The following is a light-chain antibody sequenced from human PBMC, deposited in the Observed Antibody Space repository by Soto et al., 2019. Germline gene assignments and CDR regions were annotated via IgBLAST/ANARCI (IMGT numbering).Light chain of an antibody. CDR1: KIGCNF. CDR3: QVWASTAELFV. CDR2: DAT. Sequence: SELTQPPSVSGAPGQTAKITCGGAKIGCNFVHWYKRRPGKAPVAVVFDATDRPSGIPDRISASRSGDTATLTISRVHAGDEADYYCQVWASTAELFVFGSGTKVTVL. J-gene: IGLJ1*01. V-gene: IGLV3-21*02.